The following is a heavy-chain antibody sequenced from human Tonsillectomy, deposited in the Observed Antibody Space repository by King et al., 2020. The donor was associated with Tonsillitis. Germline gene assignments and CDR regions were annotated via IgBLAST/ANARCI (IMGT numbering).Heavy chain of an antibody. CDR3: AKDICSGGSCYIGLDF. Sequence: QLVQSGGGVVQPGGSLRLSCAASGFTFDDYAMHWVRQAPGKGLEWVSLISGDDGSTYYADSVKGRFTISRENSKNSLYLQMNSLRTEDTALYYCAKDICSGGSCYIGLDFWGQGTLVTVSS. CDR1: GFTFDDYA. J-gene: IGHJ4*02. V-gene: IGHV3-43*02. D-gene: IGHD2-15*01. CDR2: ISGDDGST.